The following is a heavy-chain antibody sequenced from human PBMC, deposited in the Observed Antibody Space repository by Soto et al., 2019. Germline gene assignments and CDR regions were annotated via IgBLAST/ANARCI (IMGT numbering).Heavy chain of an antibody. CDR1: GFSLSSTRMA. Sequence: QITLKESGPTLVKPTQTLTLTCTFSGFSLSSTRMAVCWIRQPPGKALEWLARIYWDDDKRYTQFLKSRLTMTKNTSKSQVVLTMSNLVPVDTAIYYCAHIVMDGLGYYLDAVDQGTMVTVSS. D-gene: IGHD2-8*01. J-gene: IGHJ4*02. CDR2: IYWDDDK. CDR3: AHIVMDGLGYYLDA. V-gene: IGHV2-5*02.